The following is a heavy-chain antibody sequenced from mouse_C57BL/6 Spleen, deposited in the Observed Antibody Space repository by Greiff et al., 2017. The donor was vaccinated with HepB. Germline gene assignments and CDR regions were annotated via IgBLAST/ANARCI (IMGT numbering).Heavy chain of an antibody. CDR3: ARYRELGRGCDY. Sequence: VQLQQSGAELVMPGASVKLSCKASGYTFTSYWLHWVKQRPGQGLEWIGEIDPSDSYTNYNQKFKGKSTLTVDKSSSTAYMQLSSLTSEDSAVYYCARYRELGRGCDYWGQGTTLTVSS. CDR1: GYTFTSYW. J-gene: IGHJ2*01. CDR2: IDPSDSYT. D-gene: IGHD4-1*01. V-gene: IGHV1-69*01.